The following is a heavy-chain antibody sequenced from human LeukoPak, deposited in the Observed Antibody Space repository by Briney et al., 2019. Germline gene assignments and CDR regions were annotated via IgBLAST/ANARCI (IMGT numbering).Heavy chain of an antibody. D-gene: IGHD2-15*01. CDR3: AKSSLVAPYDY. CDR2: ISSSGSTI. Sequence: PGGSLRLSCAASGFTFSSYEMNWVRQAPGKGLEWVSYISSSGSTIYYADSVKGRFTISRDNSKNTVYLQMNSLRVDDTAVYYCAKSSLVAPYDYWGQGTLVTVSS. V-gene: IGHV3-48*03. CDR1: GFTFSSYE. J-gene: IGHJ4*02.